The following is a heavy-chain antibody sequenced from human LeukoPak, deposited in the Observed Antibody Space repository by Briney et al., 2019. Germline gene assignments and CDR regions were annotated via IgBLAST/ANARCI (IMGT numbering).Heavy chain of an antibody. J-gene: IGHJ4*02. CDR3: ARLVNGYLDY. CDR2: VYTSGST. CDR1: GGSISSGSYY. D-gene: IGHD2-8*01. Sequence: PSETLSLTCTVSGGSISSGSYYWSWIRQPAGKGLEWIGRVYTSGSTNYNPSLKSRVTLSVDTSKNQFSLKLSSVTAADTAVYYCARLVNGYLDYWGQGTLVTVSS. V-gene: IGHV4-61*02.